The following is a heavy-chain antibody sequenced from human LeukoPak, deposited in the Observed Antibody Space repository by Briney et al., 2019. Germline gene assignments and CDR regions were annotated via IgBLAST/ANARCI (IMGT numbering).Heavy chain of an antibody. CDR1: GYTFTSYG. CDR2: ISAYNGNT. Sequence: ASVKVSCKASGYTFTSYGISRVRQAPGQGLEWMGWISAYNGNTNYAQKLQGRVTMTTDTSTSTAYMELRSLRSDDTAVYYCARARRNYYDSSGYYGGWYFDYWGQGTLVTVSS. CDR3: ARARRNYYDSSGYYGGWYFDY. J-gene: IGHJ4*02. V-gene: IGHV1-18*01. D-gene: IGHD3-22*01.